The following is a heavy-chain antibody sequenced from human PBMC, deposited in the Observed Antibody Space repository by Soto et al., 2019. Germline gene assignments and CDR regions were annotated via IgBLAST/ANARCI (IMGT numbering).Heavy chain of an antibody. D-gene: IGHD3-3*01. CDR3: ARESRFLEWLSLNWFDP. J-gene: IGHJ5*02. CDR2: ISTSGGDT. V-gene: IGHV3-23*01. CDR1: GFTFRNYA. Sequence: GGSLRLSCAASGFTFRNYAMSWVRQAPGKGLEWVSAISTSGGDTYYADSVKGRFTISRDNSKNTLYLQMNSLTAEDTAVYHCARESRFLEWLSLNWFDPWGQGTLVTVS.